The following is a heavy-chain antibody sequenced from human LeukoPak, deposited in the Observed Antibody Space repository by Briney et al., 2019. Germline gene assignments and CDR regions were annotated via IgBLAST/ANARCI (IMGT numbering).Heavy chain of an antibody. CDR2: IYYSGST. CDR1: GRSISSHY. Sequence: PSETLSLICTVSGRSISSHYWSWIRQPPGKGLEWIGYIYYSGSTNYNPSLKSRVTISVDTSKNQFSLTLSSVTAADTAVYYCATVPSGNWFDPWGQGTLVTVYS. V-gene: IGHV4-59*11. J-gene: IGHJ5*02. CDR3: ATVPSGNWFDP. D-gene: IGHD3-10*01.